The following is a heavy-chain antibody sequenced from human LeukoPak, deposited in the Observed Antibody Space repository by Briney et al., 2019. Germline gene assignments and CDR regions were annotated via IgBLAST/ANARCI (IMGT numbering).Heavy chain of an antibody. CDR1: GGSITSHY. V-gene: IGHV4-59*11. D-gene: IGHD3-22*01. CDR2: IYYSGST. Sequence: SETLSLTCTVSGGSITSHYCNWLRQPPGKGLEWIGYIYYSGSTNYNPSLDSRVTISVDTSKNQFSLKLRSETAADTAVYYCARGDPAWDYDTSSYDPDAFDVWGQGTMVTASS. CDR3: ARGDPAWDYDTSSYDPDAFDV. J-gene: IGHJ3*01.